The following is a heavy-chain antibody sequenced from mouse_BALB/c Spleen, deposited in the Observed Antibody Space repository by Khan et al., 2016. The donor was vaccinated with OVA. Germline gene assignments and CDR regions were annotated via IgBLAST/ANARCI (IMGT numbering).Heavy chain of an antibody. D-gene: IGHD2-4*01. V-gene: IGHV1-87*01. CDR2: IYPGDGDT. J-gene: IGHJ3*02. CDR3: ATIYYDYG. CDR1: GYTFTSYW. Sequence: QVQLKQSGAELARPGASVKLSCKASGYTFTSYWMQWVKQRPGQGLELIGAIYPGDGDTRYTQKFKGKATLTADKSSSTAYMQLSSLASEDSAVYYCATIYYDYGWGQGTLVTVSA.